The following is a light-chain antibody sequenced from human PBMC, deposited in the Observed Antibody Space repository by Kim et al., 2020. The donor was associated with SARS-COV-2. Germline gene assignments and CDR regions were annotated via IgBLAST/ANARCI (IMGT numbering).Light chain of an antibody. Sequence: SAFVGDRVTITCRASQDITNYVAWYQQKPGKVPKLLIYGTSTLQSGVPSRFSGSGSGTDFSLTISSLQPEDVATYYCQKYNSVPYTFGQGTKLEI. J-gene: IGKJ2*01. CDR2: GTS. V-gene: IGKV1-27*01. CDR1: QDITNY. CDR3: QKYNSVPYT.